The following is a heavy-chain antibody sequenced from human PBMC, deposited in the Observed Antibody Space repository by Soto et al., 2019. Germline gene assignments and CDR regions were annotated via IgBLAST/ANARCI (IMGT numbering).Heavy chain of an antibody. V-gene: IGHV3-11*06. Sequence: PGGSLRLSCAASGFTFSDYYMSWIRQAPGEGLEWVSYISSSSTYTNYADSVKGRFTISRDNAKNSLYLRMNSLRAEDTAVYYCARAPKYFDWLLPPDYWGQGTLVTVSS. D-gene: IGHD3-9*01. CDR2: ISSSSTYT. J-gene: IGHJ4*02. CDR3: ARAPKYFDWLLPPDY. CDR1: GFTFSDYY.